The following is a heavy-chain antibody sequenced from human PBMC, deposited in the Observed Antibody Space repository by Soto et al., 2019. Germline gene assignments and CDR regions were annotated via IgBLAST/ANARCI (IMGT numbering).Heavy chain of an antibody. V-gene: IGHV4-39*01. D-gene: IGHD2-15*01. CDR3: ARLGYCSGGSCYSGGGWYY. J-gene: IGHJ4*02. CDR2: IYYSGST. CDR1: GGSISSSSYY. Sequence: QVQLQESGPGLVKPSETLSLTCTVSGGSISSSSYYWGWIRQRPGKGLEWIGSIYYSGSTYYNPSLKSRVIIFVDTSKNQFSLKLSSVTAADTAVYYCARLGYCSGGSCYSGGGWYYWGQGTLVTVSS.